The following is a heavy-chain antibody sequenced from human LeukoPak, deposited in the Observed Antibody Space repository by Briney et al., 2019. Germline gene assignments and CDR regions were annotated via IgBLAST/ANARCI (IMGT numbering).Heavy chain of an antibody. Sequence: GGSLRLSCAASGFTFSNSWMAWVRQAPGKGLEWVANIKQDGSTKHYADSLKGRFTISRDNPKNSLYLQMNNLRADDTAVYYCTRDTGGSLDYWGQGILVTVAS. CDR1: GFTFSNSW. CDR3: TRDTGGSLDY. J-gene: IGHJ4*02. CDR2: IKQDGSTK. V-gene: IGHV3-7*01. D-gene: IGHD2-8*02.